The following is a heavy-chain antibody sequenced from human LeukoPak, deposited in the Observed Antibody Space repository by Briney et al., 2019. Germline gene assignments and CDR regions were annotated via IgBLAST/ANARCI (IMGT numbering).Heavy chain of an antibody. CDR2: IYSGGST. Sequence: GGSLRLSCAASGFTVSSNYMSWVRQAPGKGLEWVSVIYSGGSTYCADSVKGRFTISRDNSKNTLYLQMNSLRAEDTAVYYCARGHPSPYYFDYWGQGTLVTVSS. J-gene: IGHJ4*02. CDR1: GFTVSSNY. CDR3: ARGHPSPYYFDY. V-gene: IGHV3-53*05.